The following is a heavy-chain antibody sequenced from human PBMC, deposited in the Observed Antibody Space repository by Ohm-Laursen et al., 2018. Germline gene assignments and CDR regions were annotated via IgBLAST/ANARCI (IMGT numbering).Heavy chain of an antibody. CDR3: ARDQEAFDI. CDR1: GFTFGDYA. V-gene: IGHV3-48*01. J-gene: IGHJ3*02. CDR2: ISSSSSTI. Sequence: SLRLSCAASGFTFGDYAMNWVRQAPGKGLEWVSYISSSSSTIYYADSVKGRFTISRDNAKNSLYLQMNSLRAEDTAVYCCARDQEAFDIWGQGTMVTVSS.